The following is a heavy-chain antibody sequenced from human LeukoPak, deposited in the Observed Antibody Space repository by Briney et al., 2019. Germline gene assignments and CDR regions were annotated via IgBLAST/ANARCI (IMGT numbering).Heavy chain of an antibody. D-gene: IGHD2-2*01. CDR3: ATPIVVVPAAMPNYYMDV. CDR1: GGTFSSYA. J-gene: IGHJ6*03. V-gene: IGHV1-69*13. CDR2: IIPIFGTA. Sequence: SVKVSCEASGGTFSSYAISWVRQAPGQGLEWMGGIIPIFGTANYAQKFQGRVTITADESTSTAYMELSSLRSEDTAVYYCATPIVVVPAAMPNYYMDVWGKGTTVTVSS.